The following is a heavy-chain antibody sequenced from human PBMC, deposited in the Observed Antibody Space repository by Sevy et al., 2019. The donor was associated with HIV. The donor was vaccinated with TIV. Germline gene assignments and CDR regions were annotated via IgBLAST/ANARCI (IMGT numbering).Heavy chain of an antibody. J-gene: IGHJ6*02. CDR2: IKQDGSEK. CDR1: GFTFSSYW. D-gene: IGHD3-3*01. CDR3: ARVPYYTFWSGYYYGMDV. V-gene: IGHV3-7*01. Sequence: GGSLRLSCAASGFTFSSYWMSWVRQAPGKGLEWVANIKQDGSEKYYVDSVKGRFTISRDNAKNSLYLQMNSLIAEDTAVYYCARVPYYTFWSGYYYGMDVWGQGTTVNVSS.